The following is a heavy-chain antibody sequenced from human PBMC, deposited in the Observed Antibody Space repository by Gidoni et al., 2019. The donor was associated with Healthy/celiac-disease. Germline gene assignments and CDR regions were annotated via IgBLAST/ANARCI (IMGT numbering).Heavy chain of an antibody. CDR1: GGSISSYY. Sequence: QVQLQESGPGLVKPSETLSLTCTVSGGSISSYYWSWIRQPPGKGLEWIGYIYYSGSTNYNPSLKSRVTISVDTSKNQFSLKLSSVTAADTAVYYCAREGGRFDYWGQGTLVTVSS. D-gene: IGHD2-15*01. CDR2: IYYSGST. CDR3: AREGGRFDY. J-gene: IGHJ4*02. V-gene: IGHV4-59*01.